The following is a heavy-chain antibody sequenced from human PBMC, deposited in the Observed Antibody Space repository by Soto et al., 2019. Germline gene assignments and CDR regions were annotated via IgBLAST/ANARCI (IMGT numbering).Heavy chain of an antibody. CDR1: GGTFSSYT. V-gene: IGHV1-69*04. D-gene: IGHD6-19*01. J-gene: IGHJ4*02. Sequence: SVKVSCKASGGTFSSYTISWVRQAPGQGLEWMGRIIPILGIANYAQKFQGRVTITADKSTSTAYMELSSLRSEDTAVYYCARDQDSSGWPYWGQGTLVTVSS. CDR3: ARDQDSSGWPY. CDR2: IIPILGIA.